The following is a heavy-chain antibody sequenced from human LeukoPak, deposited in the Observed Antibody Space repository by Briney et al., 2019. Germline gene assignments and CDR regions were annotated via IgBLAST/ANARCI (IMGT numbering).Heavy chain of an antibody. Sequence: SETLSLTCTVSGYSISSGYYWGWIRQPPGKGLEWIGSIYHSGSTYYNPSLKSQVTISVDTSKNQFSLKLSSVTAADTAVYYCAREAVVVAATPGVYYYYYGMDVWGQGTTVTVSS. V-gene: IGHV4-38-2*02. CDR2: IYHSGST. D-gene: IGHD2-15*01. J-gene: IGHJ6*02. CDR1: GYSISSGYY. CDR3: AREAVVVAATPGVYYYYYGMDV.